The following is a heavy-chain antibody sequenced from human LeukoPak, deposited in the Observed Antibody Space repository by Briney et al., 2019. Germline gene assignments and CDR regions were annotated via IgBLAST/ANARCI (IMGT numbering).Heavy chain of an antibody. J-gene: IGHJ5*02. V-gene: IGHV3-43*02. CDR3: AKGVRSGTYYNCFDP. D-gene: IGHD1-26*01. Sequence: GGSLRLSCVASGFTVDDYALHWVHQAPGKGLEWISVISGDGDNTHYADSVKGRFTISRDNSKNSLYLQMSSLRADDTALYYCAKGVRSGTYYNCFDPWGQGTLVTVSS. CDR1: GFTVDDYA. CDR2: ISGDGDNT.